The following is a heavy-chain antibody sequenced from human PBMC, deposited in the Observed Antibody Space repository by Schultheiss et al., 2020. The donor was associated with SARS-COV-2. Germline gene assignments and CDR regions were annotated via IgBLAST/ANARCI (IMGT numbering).Heavy chain of an antibody. J-gene: IGHJ3*02. CDR3: ARDSGRFDSSGYYPTGAFDI. CDR1: GGSISSGDYY. V-gene: IGHV4-30-4*01. Sequence: SETLSLTCTVSGGSISSGDYYWSWIRQPPGKGLEWIGYIYYSGSTYYNPSLKSRVTISVDTSKNQFSLKLSSVTAADTAVYYCARDSGRFDSSGYYPTGAFDIWGQGTMVTVSS. D-gene: IGHD3-22*01. CDR2: IYYSGST.